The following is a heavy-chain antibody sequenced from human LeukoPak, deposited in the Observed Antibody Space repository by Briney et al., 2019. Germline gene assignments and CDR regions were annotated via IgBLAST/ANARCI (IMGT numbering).Heavy chain of an antibody. Sequence: HPGGSLRLSCAASGFTFSDYAMHWVRQAPGKGLEWVAVISYDGSNKYYADSVKGRFTISRDNSKNTLYLQMNSLRAEDTAVYYCARAELLSLVYWGQGTLVTVSS. CDR2: ISYDGSNK. CDR3: ARAELLSLVY. CDR1: GFTFSDYA. D-gene: IGHD2-21*02. V-gene: IGHV3-30*04. J-gene: IGHJ4*02.